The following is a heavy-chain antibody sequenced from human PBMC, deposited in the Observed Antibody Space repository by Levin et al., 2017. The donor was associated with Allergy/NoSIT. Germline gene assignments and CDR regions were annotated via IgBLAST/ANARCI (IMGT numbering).Heavy chain of an antibody. CDR3: VSRDSTSAFDF. J-gene: IGHJ3*01. D-gene: IGHD1-1*01. Sequence: HSGGSLRLSCAASGFTFSSYAMSWVRQAPGKGLEWVSFISASGVTTYYADSVKGRISISRDNSKSALYLQMNNLRVEDTALYYCVSRDSTSAFDFWGQGTMVTVSS. CDR1: GFTFSSYA. V-gene: IGHV3-23*01. CDR2: ISASGVTT.